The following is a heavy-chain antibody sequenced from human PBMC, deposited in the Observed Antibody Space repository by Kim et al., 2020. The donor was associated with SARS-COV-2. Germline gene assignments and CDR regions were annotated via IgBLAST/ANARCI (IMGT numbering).Heavy chain of an antibody. V-gene: IGHV3-7*01. J-gene: IGHJ6*02. CDR3: ARDRRVDIAAAGMDARWTFYYYGMDV. D-gene: IGHD6-13*01. CDR1: GFTFSSYW. Sequence: GGSLRLSCAASGFTFSSYWMSWVRQAPGKGLEWVANIKQDGSEKYYVDSVKGRFTISRDNAKNSLYLQMNSLRAEDTAVYYCARDRRVDIAAAGMDARWTFYYYGMDVWGQGTTVTVSS. CDR2: IKQDGSEK.